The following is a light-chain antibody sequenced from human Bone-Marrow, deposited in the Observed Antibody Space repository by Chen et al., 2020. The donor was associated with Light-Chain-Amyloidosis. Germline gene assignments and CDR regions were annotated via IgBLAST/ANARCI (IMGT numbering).Light chain of an antibody. J-gene: IGKJ4*01. CDR2: GSS. Sequence: EIVLTHSPGTLSLFSGEGANLSCRASLTISSNYLTWYQQKFGQAPRLLIYGSSSRATGIPDRFTGSGSGTDLTLTINRLEPEDFAMYYCQQYGTSPLTFGGGTKVEIK. CDR1: LTISSNY. V-gene: IGKV3-20*01. CDR3: QQYGTSPLT.